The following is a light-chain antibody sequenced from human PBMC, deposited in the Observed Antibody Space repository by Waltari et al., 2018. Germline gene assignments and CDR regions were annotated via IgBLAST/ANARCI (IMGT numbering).Light chain of an antibody. J-gene: IGKJ1*01. CDR3: QHYVRLPVT. V-gene: IGKV3-20*01. Sequence: EIVLTQSPGTLSSSQGERATLACWASQIVGRSLAWYEQKRGHAPRLLSYGASTRATGVPDRFSGSGSGTDFSLTISRLEPEDFAVYYCQHYVRLPVTFGQGTKVEI. CDR2: GAS. CDR1: QIVGRS.